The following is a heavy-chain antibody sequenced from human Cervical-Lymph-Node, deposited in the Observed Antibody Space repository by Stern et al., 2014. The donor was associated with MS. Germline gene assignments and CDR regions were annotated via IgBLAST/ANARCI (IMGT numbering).Heavy chain of an antibody. CDR2: IKRDGSEK. Sequence: EVQLVESGGGLVQPGGSLRLSCAASGLTFSAYWMSWVRQAPGKGLEWVANIKRDGSEKYYVDSVKGRFTISRDNAKNSLYLQMNSLRAEDTAVYYCTRDYYSSSWWGQGTLVTVSS. CDR1: GLTFSAYW. D-gene: IGHD6-13*01. V-gene: IGHV3-7*01. J-gene: IGHJ4*02. CDR3: TRDYYSSSW.